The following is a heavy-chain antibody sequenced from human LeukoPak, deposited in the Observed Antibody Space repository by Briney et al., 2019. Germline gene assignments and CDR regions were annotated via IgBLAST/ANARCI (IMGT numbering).Heavy chain of an antibody. CDR2: INSDGSST. J-gene: IGHJ4*02. CDR3: VASSGYPAYFDY. V-gene: IGHV3-74*01. Sequence: GGSLRLSCAASGFTFSSYWMHWVRQAPGKGLVWVSRINSDGSSTSYADSVKGRFTISRDNAKNTLYLQMNSLRAEDTAVYYCVASSGYPAYFDYWGQGSLRTVSS. D-gene: IGHD3-22*01. CDR1: GFTFSSYW.